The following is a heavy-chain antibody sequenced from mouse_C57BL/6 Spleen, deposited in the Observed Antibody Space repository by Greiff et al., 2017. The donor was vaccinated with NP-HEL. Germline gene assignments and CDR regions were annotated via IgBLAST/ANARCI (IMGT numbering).Heavy chain of an antibody. CDR1: GYTFTSYW. V-gene: IGHV1-52*01. J-gene: IGHJ4*01. Sequence: QVQLQQPGAELVRPGSSVKLSCKASGYTFTSYWMHWVKQRPIQGLEWIGNIDPSDSETHYNQKFKDKATLTVDKSSSTAYMQLSSLTSEDSAVYYCARGPDSYAMDYWGQGTSVTVSS. CDR3: ARGPDSYAMDY. CDR2: IDPSDSET.